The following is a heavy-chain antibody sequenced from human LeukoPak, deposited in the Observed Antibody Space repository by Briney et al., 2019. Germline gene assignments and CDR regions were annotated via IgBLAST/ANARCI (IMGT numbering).Heavy chain of an antibody. CDR1: GGPISSYY. V-gene: IGHV4-4*07. CDR2: IYTSGST. Sequence: SETLSLTCTVSGGPISSYYWSWIRQPAGKGLEWIGRIYTSGSTNYNPSLKSRVTMSVDTSKNQFSLKLSSVTAADTAVYYCARDEHVLLWFGELSDWFDPWGQGTLVTVSS. CDR3: ARDEHVLLWFGELSDWFDP. J-gene: IGHJ5*02. D-gene: IGHD3-10*01.